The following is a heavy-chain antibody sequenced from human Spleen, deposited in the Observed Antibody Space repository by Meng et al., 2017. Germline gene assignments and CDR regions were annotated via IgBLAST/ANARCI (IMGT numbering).Heavy chain of an antibody. CDR1: GFTFTNYG. CDR2: ISNNGDT. Sequence: GESLKISCRTSGFTFTNYGMSWVRQAPGKGLEWVATISNNGDTHYADSMMGRFIISRDNSKNTLYLQMNSLRAEDTAVYYCARDRNTHGMDVWGQGTTVTVSS. CDR3: ARDRNTHGMDV. J-gene: IGHJ6*02. D-gene: IGHD1-14*01. V-gene: IGHV3-23*01.